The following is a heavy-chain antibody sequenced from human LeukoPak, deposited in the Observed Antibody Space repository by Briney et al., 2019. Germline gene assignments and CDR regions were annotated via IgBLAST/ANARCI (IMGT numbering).Heavy chain of an antibody. J-gene: IGHJ4*02. CDR1: GYTFTGYY. V-gene: IGHV1-69*13. CDR3: AREGSGYDYRFDY. CDR2: IIPIFGTA. D-gene: IGHD5-12*01. Sequence: REASVKVSCKASGYTFTGYYMHWVRQAPGQGLEWMGGIIPIFGTANYAQKFQGRVTITADESTSTAYMELSSLRSEDTAVYYCAREGSGYDYRFDYWGQGTLVTVSS.